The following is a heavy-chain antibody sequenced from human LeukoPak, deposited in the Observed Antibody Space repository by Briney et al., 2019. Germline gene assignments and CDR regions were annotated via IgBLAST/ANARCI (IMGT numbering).Heavy chain of an antibody. V-gene: IGHV6-1*01. CDR2: TYYRSKWYN. CDR3: ASAASYYGDTAFDI. Sequence: QTLSLTCAISGDSVSSNSAVWNWIRQSPSRGLEWLGRTYYRSKWYNGYAVSVKSRITINPDTSKNQFSLQLDSVTPEDTAVYYCASAASYYGDTAFDIWGQGTMVTVSS. D-gene: IGHD4-17*01. J-gene: IGHJ3*02. CDR1: GDSVSSNSAV.